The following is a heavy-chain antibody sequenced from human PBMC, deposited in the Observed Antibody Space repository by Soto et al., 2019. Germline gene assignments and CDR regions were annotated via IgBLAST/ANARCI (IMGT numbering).Heavy chain of an antibody. D-gene: IGHD2-8*01. V-gene: IGHV3-7*03. CDR2: IKQDGSEK. J-gene: IGHJ6*02. CDR3: ARVMCIHGLCYTFPEPYYNGMDV. CDR1: GFNFGNYW. Sequence: QPAGSLRHSCAASGFNFGNYWMSWVRKAPGKGLEWVANIKQDGSEKYYVDAVKGRFTISRDNAKNSMYLQMLSLRAEDTAVYYCARVMCIHGLCYTFPEPYYNGMDVWGQGTTVTVSS.